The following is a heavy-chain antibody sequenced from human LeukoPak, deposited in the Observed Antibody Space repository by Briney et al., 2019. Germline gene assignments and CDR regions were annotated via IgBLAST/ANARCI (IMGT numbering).Heavy chain of an antibody. Sequence: GGSLRLSCAASGFTFSNAWMSWVRQAPGKGLEWVGRIKSKTDGGTTDYAAPVKGRFTISRDDSKNTLYLQMNSLKTEDTAVYYCTKNYYDSSGYSYWGQGTLVTVSS. CDR3: TKNYYDSSGYSY. CDR1: GFTFSNAW. V-gene: IGHV3-15*01. D-gene: IGHD3-22*01. CDR2: IKSKTDGGTT. J-gene: IGHJ4*02.